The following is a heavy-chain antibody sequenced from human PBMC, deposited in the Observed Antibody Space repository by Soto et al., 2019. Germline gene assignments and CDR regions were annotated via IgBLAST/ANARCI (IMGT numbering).Heavy chain of an antibody. D-gene: IGHD6-13*01. Sequence: GGSLRLSCTASGFTFGDYAMSWFRQAPGKGLEWVGFIRSKAYGGTTEYAASVKGRFTISRDDSKSIAYLQMNSLKTEDTAVYYCTREITYSSLPWVDYWGQGTLVTVSS. CDR2: IRSKAYGGTT. CDR1: GFTFGDYA. V-gene: IGHV3-49*03. CDR3: TREITYSSLPWVDY. J-gene: IGHJ4*02.